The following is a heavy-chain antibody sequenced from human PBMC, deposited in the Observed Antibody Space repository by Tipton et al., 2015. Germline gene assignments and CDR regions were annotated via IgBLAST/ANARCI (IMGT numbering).Heavy chain of an antibody. CDR1: GGSISTGGSS. V-gene: IGHV4-31*11. CDR2: IFYTGST. CDR3: ARDGYNSNYFDY. D-gene: IGHD5-24*01. J-gene: IGHJ4*02. Sequence: TLSLTCGVSGGSISTGGSSWSWIRQPPGKGLEWIGYIFYTGSTYYNPSLKSRATLSVDTSKNQFSLKLSSVTAADTAVYYCARDGYNSNYFDYWGQGTLVTVSS.